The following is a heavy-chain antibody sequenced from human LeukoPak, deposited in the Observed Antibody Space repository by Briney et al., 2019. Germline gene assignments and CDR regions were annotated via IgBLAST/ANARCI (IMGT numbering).Heavy chain of an antibody. D-gene: IGHD2-15*01. J-gene: IGHJ4*02. CDR1: GFTFSSYS. V-gene: IGHV3-21*01. CDR3: ARAPRGCSGGSCYSADY. CDR2: ISSSSSYI. Sequence: NPGGSLRLSCAASGFTFSSYSMNWVRQAPGKGLEWVSSISSSSSYIYYADSVKGRFTISRDNAKNSLYLQMNSLRAEDTAVYYCARAPRGCSGGSCYSADYWGQGTLVTVSS.